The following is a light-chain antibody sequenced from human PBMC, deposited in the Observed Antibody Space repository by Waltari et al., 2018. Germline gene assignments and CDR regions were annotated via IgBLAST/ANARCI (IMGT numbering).Light chain of an antibody. CDR1: QSVNSRY. CDR3: QQYDTSPPGCT. V-gene: IGKV3-20*01. CDR2: GAS. Sequence: EIVLTQSPGTLSLSPGERATLSCRASQSVNSRYLAWYQQKTGQAPRLLISGASSRATGIPDRFSGSGSGTEFTLTISRLEPEDFAVYYCQQYDTSPPGCTFGQGTKLEIK. J-gene: IGKJ2*02.